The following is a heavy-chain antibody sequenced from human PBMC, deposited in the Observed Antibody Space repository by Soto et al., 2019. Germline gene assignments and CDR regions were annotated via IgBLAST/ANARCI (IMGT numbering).Heavy chain of an antibody. CDR2: ISAHNGNT. Sequence: QVRLVQSGAEVKKPGASVKVSCKASGYSFTSYGFTWVRQAPGQGLEWMGWISAHNGNTDYPQNLQGRVSMTTDTSTSTAYMELRSLTSDDTAVYYCARGAYSDIWGQGTMVTVSS. D-gene: IGHD2-21*01. CDR1: GYSFTSYG. V-gene: IGHV1-18*01. J-gene: IGHJ3*02. CDR3: ARGAYSDI.